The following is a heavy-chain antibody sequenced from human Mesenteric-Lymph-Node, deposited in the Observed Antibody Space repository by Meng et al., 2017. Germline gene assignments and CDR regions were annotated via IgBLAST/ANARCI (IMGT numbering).Heavy chain of an antibody. CDR1: GGSISSSSYY. CDR2: IYYSGST. V-gene: IGHV4-39*07. D-gene: IGHD5-12*01. Sequence: SETLSLTCTVSGGSISSSSYYWGWIRQPPGKGLEWIGSIYYSGSTYYNPSLKSRVTISVDTSKNQFSLKLSSVTAADTAVYYCARVLDGYSGYAPSDYWGQGTLVTVSS. CDR3: ARVLDGYSGYAPSDY. J-gene: IGHJ4*02.